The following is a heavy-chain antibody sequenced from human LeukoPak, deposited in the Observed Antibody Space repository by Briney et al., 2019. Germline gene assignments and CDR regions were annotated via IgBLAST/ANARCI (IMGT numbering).Heavy chain of an antibody. CDR3: ASLRFGESSYYFDY. J-gene: IGHJ4*02. D-gene: IGHD3-10*01. V-gene: IGHV4-30-2*01. Sequence: PSETLSLTCAVSGGSISSGGYSWSWIRQPPGKGLEWIGYIYRSGSTYYNPSPKSRVTISVDRSKNQFSLKLSSVTAADTAVYYCASLRFGESSYYFDYWGQGTLVTVSS. CDR2: IYRSGST. CDR1: GGSISSGGYS.